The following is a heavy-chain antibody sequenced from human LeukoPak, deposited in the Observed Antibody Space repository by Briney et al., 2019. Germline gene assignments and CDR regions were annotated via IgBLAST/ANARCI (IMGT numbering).Heavy chain of an antibody. CDR2: ISPSGDST. D-gene: IGHD1-14*01. Sequence: PGGSLRLSCVVSGITFSSYAMNWVRQAPGKGLEWVSGISPSGDSTFYADSVKGRFTISRDNSKNTLYFQLHSLRAEDTALYYCAKDRIRANFAGGFDYWGQGTPVTVSS. CDR3: AKDRIRANFAGGFDY. J-gene: IGHJ4*02. CDR1: GITFSSYA. V-gene: IGHV3-23*01.